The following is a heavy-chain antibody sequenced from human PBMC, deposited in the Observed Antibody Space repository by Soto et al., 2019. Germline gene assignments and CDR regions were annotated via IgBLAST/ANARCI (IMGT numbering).Heavy chain of an antibody. CDR2: ISSSSSYI. CDR3: KRAGDYGDSERYFDL. Sequence: EVQLVESGGGLVKPGGSLRLSCAASGFTFSSYSMNWVRQAPGKGLEWVSSISSSSSYIYYADSVKGRFTISRDNAKNSLYLQMNSLRAQATAVYYCKRAGDYGDSERYFDLWGHGTLVTVSS. D-gene: IGHD4-17*01. V-gene: IGHV3-21*03. CDR1: GFTFSSYS. J-gene: IGHJ2*01.